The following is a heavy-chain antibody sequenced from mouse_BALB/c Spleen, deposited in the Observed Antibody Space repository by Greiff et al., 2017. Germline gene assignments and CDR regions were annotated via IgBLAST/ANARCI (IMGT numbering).Heavy chain of an antibody. CDR1: GFTFSSYY. J-gene: IGHJ4*01. Sequence: EVKLMESGGGLVKLGGSLKLSCAASGFTFSSYYMSWVRQTPEKRLELVAAINSNGGSTYYPDTVKGRFTISRDNAKNTLYLQMSSLKSEDTALYYCARGLPRYAMDYWGQGTSVTVSS. CDR2: INSNGGST. CDR3: ARGLPRYAMDY. D-gene: IGHD2-2*01. V-gene: IGHV5-6-2*01.